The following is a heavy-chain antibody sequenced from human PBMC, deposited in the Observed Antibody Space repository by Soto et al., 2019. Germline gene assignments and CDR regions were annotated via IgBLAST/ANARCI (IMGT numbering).Heavy chain of an antibody. Sequence: SETLSLTCTVSGGSISSYYWSWIRQPPGKGLEWIGYIYYSGSTNYNPSLKSRVTISVDTSKNQFSLKLSSVTAADTAVYYCARPAPPSAVVNQGWYFDLWGRGTLVTVSS. D-gene: IGHD2-15*01. CDR2: IYYSGST. J-gene: IGHJ2*01. CDR1: GGSISSYY. CDR3: ARPAPPSAVVNQGWYFDL. V-gene: IGHV4-59*08.